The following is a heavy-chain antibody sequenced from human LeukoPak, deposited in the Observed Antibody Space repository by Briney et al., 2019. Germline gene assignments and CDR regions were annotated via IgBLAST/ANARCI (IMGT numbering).Heavy chain of an antibody. Sequence: GASVKVSCKASGYSFSSYGISWVRQAPGQGLEWMGRISGYNGNTNYAQKIQGRVTMTTDTSTSTAYMELRSLRSDDTAMYYCARGSADCSGGSCYSAEYFQHWGQGTLVTVSS. J-gene: IGHJ1*01. CDR1: GYSFSSYG. D-gene: IGHD2-15*01. CDR3: ARGSADCSGGSCYSAEYFQH. CDR2: ISGYNGNT. V-gene: IGHV1-18*01.